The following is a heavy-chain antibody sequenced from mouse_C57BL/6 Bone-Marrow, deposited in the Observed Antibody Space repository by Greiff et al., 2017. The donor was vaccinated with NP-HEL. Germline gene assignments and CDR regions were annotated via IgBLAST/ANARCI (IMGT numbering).Heavy chain of an antibody. CDR3: ARSGYYYGSSYQYYYAMDY. Sequence: VQLQQSGAELAKPGASVKLSCKASGYTFTSYWMHWVKQRPGQGLEWIGYINPSSGYTKYNQKFKDKATLTADKSSSTAYMQLSSLTYEDSAVYYCARSGYYYGSSYQYYYAMDYWGQGTSVTVSS. CDR1: GYTFTSYW. CDR2: INPSSGYT. J-gene: IGHJ4*01. V-gene: IGHV1-7*01. D-gene: IGHD1-1*01.